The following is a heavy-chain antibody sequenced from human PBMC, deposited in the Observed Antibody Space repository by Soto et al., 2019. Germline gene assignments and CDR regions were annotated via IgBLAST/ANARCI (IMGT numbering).Heavy chain of an antibody. CDR1: GFTFSSYA. CDR3: AKDRNYYDSSGYYGQLGYFDY. Sequence: PWGSLRLSCAASGFTFSSYAMSWVRQAPGKGLEWVSAISGSGGSTYYADSVKGRFTISRDNSKNTLYLQMNSLRAEDTAVYYCAKDRNYYDSSGYYGQLGYFDYWGQGTLVTVSS. CDR2: ISGSGGST. J-gene: IGHJ4*02. D-gene: IGHD3-22*01. V-gene: IGHV3-23*01.